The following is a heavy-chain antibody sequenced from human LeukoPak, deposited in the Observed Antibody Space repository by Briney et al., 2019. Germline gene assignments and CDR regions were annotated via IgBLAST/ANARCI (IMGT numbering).Heavy chain of an antibody. CDR3: ARELHAPGAVVYYYYGMDV. V-gene: IGHV3-48*04. J-gene: IGHJ6*02. Sequence: GGSLRLSCAASGFTFSTYSMNWVRQAPGKGLEWVSYISSSSSTIYYAGSVKGRFTISRDNAKNSLYLQMNSLRAEDTAVYYCARELHAPGAVVYYYYGMDVWGQGTTVTVSS. CDR2: ISSSSSTI. CDR1: GFTFSTYS. D-gene: IGHD2-2*01.